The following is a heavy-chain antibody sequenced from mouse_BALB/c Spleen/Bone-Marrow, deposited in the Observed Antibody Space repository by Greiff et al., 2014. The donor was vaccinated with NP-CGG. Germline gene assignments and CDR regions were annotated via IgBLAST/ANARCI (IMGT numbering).Heavy chain of an antibody. V-gene: IGHV5-12-1*01. CDR3: ARPLYYYGSSPFYAMDY. CDR2: ISSGGGST. Sequence: VQLKDSXGGLVKPGGSLKLSCAASGFAFSSYDMSWVRQTPEKRLEWVAYISSGGGSTYYPDTVKGRFTISRDNAKNTLYLQMSSLKSEDTAMYYCARPLYYYGSSPFYAMDYWGQGTSVTVSS. D-gene: IGHD1-1*01. CDR1: GFAFSSYD. J-gene: IGHJ4*01.